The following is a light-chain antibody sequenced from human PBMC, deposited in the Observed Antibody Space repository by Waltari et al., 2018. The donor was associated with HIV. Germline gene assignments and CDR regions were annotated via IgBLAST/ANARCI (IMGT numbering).Light chain of an antibody. CDR2: KAS. J-gene: IGKJ2*02. Sequence: DIQMTQSPSTLSASVGDRVTLTCRASQSISSWLAWYQQKPGNAPKLLIYKASSLESGVPSRFSGSGSGPEFTLTSSSLQPDDFATYYCQQYSNYPGTFGQGTKLEIK. V-gene: IGKV1-5*03. CDR1: QSISSW. CDR3: QQYSNYPGT.